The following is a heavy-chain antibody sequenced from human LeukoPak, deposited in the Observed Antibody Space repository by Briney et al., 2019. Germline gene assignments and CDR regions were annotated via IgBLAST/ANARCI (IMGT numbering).Heavy chain of an antibody. Sequence: RPGGSLRLSCAASGFTFDEYGMTWVRQAPGKGLEWVCGINWSGESTGYADSVKGRFTISRDNAKNSLYLQMNSLRADDTAIYYCARGGRGRWGQGTLVTVSS. CDR2: INWSGEST. CDR1: GFTFDEYG. J-gene: IGHJ4*02. D-gene: IGHD5-12*01. V-gene: IGHV3-20*04. CDR3: ARGGRGR.